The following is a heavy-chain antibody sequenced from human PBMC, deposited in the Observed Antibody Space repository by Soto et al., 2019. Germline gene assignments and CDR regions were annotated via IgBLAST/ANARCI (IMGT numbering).Heavy chain of an antibody. CDR2: VFSSGNT. CDR3: ARDRQPDGIWTIDS. D-gene: IGHD3-3*01. CDR1: GFTLSAYT. Sequence: GGSLRLSCAASGFTLSAYTLSWVRQGPRRGLDWVSTVFSSGNTYYADSVKGRFTVSRDIFQNTLFLQMDGLRDEDSAIYYCARDRQPDGIWTIDSWGQGTLVTVSS. V-gene: IGHV3-23*01. J-gene: IGHJ4*02.